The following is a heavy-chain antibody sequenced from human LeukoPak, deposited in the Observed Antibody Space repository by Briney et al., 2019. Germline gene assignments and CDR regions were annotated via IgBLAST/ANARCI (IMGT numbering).Heavy chain of an antibody. D-gene: IGHD5-18*01. J-gene: IGHJ4*02. V-gene: IGHV1-24*01. CDR2: FDVIDAKT. CDR3: AAGRPYSLLDY. Sequence: ASVKVSCTVSGSSLTELSLYWVRQAPGKGLEWMGGFDVIDAKTLYAQKFQGRVTMTEDSSTDTAYMELSSLRSDGTAFYYCAAGRPYSLLDYWGQGTLLTVSS. CDR1: GSSLTELS.